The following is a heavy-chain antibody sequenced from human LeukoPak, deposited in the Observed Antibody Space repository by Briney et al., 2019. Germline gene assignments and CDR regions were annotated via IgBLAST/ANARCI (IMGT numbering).Heavy chain of an antibody. J-gene: IGHJ3*02. V-gene: IGHV4-31*03. Sequence: SETLSLTCTVSGGSISSGGYYWSWIRQHPGKGLEWIGYIYYSGSTYYNPSLKSRVTISVDTCKNQFSLKLSSVTTADTAVYYCARDPSLYGSGPFDIWGQGTMVTVSS. CDR1: GGSISSGGYY. CDR2: IYYSGST. CDR3: ARDPSLYGSGPFDI. D-gene: IGHD3-10*01.